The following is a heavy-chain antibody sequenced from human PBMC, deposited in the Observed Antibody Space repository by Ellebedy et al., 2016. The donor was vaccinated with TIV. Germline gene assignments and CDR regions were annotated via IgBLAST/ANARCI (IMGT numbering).Heavy chain of an antibody. Sequence: GESLKISCAASGFTFSSYGMHWVRQAPGKGLEWVAVIWYDGSNKYYADSVKGRFTISRDNSKNTLYLQINSLRAEDTAVYYCVPSPQDSSAYYFDYWGQGTLVTVSS. V-gene: IGHV3-30*02. CDR3: VPSPQDSSAYYFDY. CDR1: GFTFSSYG. D-gene: IGHD6-19*01. CDR2: IWYDGSNK. J-gene: IGHJ4*02.